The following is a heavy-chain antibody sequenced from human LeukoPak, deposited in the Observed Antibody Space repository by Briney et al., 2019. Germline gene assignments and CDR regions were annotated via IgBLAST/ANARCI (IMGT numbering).Heavy chain of an antibody. V-gene: IGHV4-34*01. D-gene: IGHD3-10*01. CDR1: GGSFSGYY. J-gene: IGHJ4*02. CDR2: INHSGST. Sequence: SETLSLTCAVYGGSFSGYYWSWIRQPPGKGLEWIGEINHSGSTNYNPSLKSRVTISVDTSKNQFSLKLSSVTAADTAVYYCARTKGLWFGELLAFDYWGQGTLVTVSS. CDR3: ARTKGLWFGELLAFDY.